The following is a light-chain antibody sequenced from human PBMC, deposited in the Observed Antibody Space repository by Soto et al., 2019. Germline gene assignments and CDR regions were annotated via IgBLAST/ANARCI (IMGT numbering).Light chain of an antibody. Sequence: QSALTQPASVSGSPGQSITISCAGTSNDVGSHPLVSWYQQHPGKAPKLMISEDTKRPSGVSNRFSGSKSGNMASLTISGLQAEDEADYYCCAFTSAGTWVSGGGTKLTVL. CDR3: CAFTSAGTWV. CDR1: SNDVGSHPL. V-gene: IGLV2-23*01. CDR2: EDT. J-gene: IGLJ3*02.